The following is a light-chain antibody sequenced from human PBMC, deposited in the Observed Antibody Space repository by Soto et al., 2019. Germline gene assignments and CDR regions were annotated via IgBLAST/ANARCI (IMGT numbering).Light chain of an antibody. CDR3: QHYVTSLLT. J-gene: IGKJ4*01. CDR1: QNVNNNY. Sequence: EIVLTQSPGTLSLSPGEGATLSCRASQNVNNNYLAWYQQRPGQAPRLLIYGASTRATGIPDRFSGSGSGTDFTLTISSLEPEDFAVYYCQHYVTSLLTCGGGTKVEIK. CDR2: GAS. V-gene: IGKV3-20*01.